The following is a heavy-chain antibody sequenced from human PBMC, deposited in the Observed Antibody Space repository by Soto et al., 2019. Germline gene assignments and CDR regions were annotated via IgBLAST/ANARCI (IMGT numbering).Heavy chain of an antibody. CDR1: GGTFSSYT. CDR3: ARDLVRPPWYYDSSGQENDY. CDR2: IIPILGIA. Sequence: SVKVSCKASGGTFSSYTISWVRQAPGQGLEWMGRIIPILGIANYAQKFQGRVTITADKSTSTAYMELSSLRSEDTAVYYCARDLVRPPWYYDSSGQENDYWGQGTLVTVSS. D-gene: IGHD3-22*01. J-gene: IGHJ4*02. V-gene: IGHV1-69*04.